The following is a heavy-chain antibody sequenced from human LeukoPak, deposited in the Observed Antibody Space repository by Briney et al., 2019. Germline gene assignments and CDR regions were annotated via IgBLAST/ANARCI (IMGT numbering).Heavy chain of an antibody. Sequence: GASVRVSCKASGYTFTSYGISWVRQAPGQGLEWMGWISAYNGNTNYAQKLQGRVTMTTDTSTNTAYMELRSLRSDDTAVYYCARGGSIVVVITELDYWGQGTLVTVSS. V-gene: IGHV1-18*01. CDR2: ISAYNGNT. CDR3: ARGGSIVVVITELDY. CDR1: GYTFTSYG. J-gene: IGHJ4*02. D-gene: IGHD3-22*01.